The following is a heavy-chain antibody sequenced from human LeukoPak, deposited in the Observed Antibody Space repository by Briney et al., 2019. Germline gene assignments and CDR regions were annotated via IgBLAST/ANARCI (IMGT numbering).Heavy chain of an antibody. Sequence: GGSLRLSCAASGFTVSSSYMNWVRQAAGKGLEWVSLIDSGGTTNYADSVKDGFTISRDNSKSTLNLQMNSLRAGDTAVYYCARPHCRGYCSAGSCQCGMDVWGQGTTVTVSS. CDR2: IDSGGTT. CDR1: GFTVSSSY. V-gene: IGHV3-66*04. CDR3: ARPHCRGYCSAGSCQCGMDV. D-gene: IGHD2-15*01. J-gene: IGHJ6*02.